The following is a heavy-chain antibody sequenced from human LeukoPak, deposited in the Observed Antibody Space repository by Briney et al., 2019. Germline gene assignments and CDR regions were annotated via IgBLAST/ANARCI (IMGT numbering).Heavy chain of an antibody. J-gene: IGHJ6*03. CDR3: ARGGSFNYYYYYMDV. Sequence: SETLSLTCTVSGGSISSYYWSWIRQPPGKGLEWIGYIYYSGSTNYNPSLKSRVTISVDTSKNQFSLKPSSVTAADTAVYYCARGGSFNYYYYYMDVWGKGTTVTVSS. CDR1: GGSISSYY. CDR2: IYYSGST. D-gene: IGHD3-16*01. V-gene: IGHV4-59*01.